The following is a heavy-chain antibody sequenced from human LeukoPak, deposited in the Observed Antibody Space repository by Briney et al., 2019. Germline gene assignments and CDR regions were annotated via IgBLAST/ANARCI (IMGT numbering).Heavy chain of an antibody. Sequence: GASVKVSCKASGYTFTSYGISWVRQAPGQGLEWMGWISAYNGNTNYAQKLQGRFTMTTDTSTSTAYMELRSLRSDDTAVYYCARGPPDYCSGGSCYEGAFDIWGQGTMVTVSS. CDR1: GYTFTSYG. J-gene: IGHJ3*02. CDR3: ARGPPDYCSGGSCYEGAFDI. D-gene: IGHD2-15*01. CDR2: ISAYNGNT. V-gene: IGHV1-18*01.